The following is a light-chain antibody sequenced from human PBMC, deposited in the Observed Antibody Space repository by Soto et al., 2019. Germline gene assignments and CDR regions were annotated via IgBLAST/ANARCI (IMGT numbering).Light chain of an antibody. Sequence: QSALTQPASVSGSPGQSITISCTGTSSDVGSYNLVSWYQHHPGKAPKLMIYEGSKRPSGVSNRFSGSKSGNTASLTISGLQAEDGAVYYCCSYAGRSTYVFGTGTKVTVL. J-gene: IGLJ1*01. V-gene: IGLV2-23*01. CDR3: CSYAGRSTYV. CDR1: SSDVGSYNL. CDR2: EGS.